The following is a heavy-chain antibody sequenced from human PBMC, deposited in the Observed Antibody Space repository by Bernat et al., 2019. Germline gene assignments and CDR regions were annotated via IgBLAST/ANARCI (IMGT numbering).Heavy chain of an antibody. D-gene: IGHD3-16*01. CDR1: CGSISSYY. CDR2: IYYSGST. Sequence: QVQLQESGPGLVKPSETLSLTCTVSCGSISSYYWSWIRQPPGKGLEWIGYIYYSGSTNYNPSLKSRVTISVDTSKNQFSLKLSSVTAADTAVYYCARNYGYIWGSYSGAFDIWGQGTMVTVSS. J-gene: IGHJ3*02. CDR3: ARNYGYIWGSYSGAFDI. V-gene: IGHV4-59*01.